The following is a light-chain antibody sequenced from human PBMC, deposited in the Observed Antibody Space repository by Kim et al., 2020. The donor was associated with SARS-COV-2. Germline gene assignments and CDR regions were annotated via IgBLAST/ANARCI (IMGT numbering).Light chain of an antibody. CDR2: GTS. Sequence: SASVGDRVTITCRASQGISNYLAWYQQKPGKVPKLLIYGTSTLQPGVPSRFSGSGSGTDFTLTISSLQPEDVATYYCQKYNSGPYTFGQGTKLEIK. V-gene: IGKV1-27*01. J-gene: IGKJ2*01. CDR1: QGISNY. CDR3: QKYNSGPYT.